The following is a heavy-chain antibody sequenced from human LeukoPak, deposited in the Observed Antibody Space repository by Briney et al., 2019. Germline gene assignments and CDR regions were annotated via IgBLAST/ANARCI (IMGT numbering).Heavy chain of an antibody. CDR3: ARDTNWGSTHH. J-gene: IGHJ5*02. CDR2: ISFDGNNK. D-gene: IGHD7-27*01. Sequence: GGSLRLSCAASGFTFNTYAMHWVHQAPGKGLEWVAVISFDGNNKYYADSVKGRFTISRDNSKNTLYLEMNSLSAEDTAVYYCARDTNWGSTHHWGQGTLVTVSS. V-gene: IGHV3-30-3*01. CDR1: GFTFNTYA.